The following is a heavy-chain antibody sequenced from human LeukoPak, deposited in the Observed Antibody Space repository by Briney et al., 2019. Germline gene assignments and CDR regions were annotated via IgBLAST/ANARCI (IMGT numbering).Heavy chain of an antibody. V-gene: IGHV5-51*01. Sequence: GESLKISCKGSGYSFTSYWIGWVRQMPGKGLEWMGIIYPGDSDTRYSPSFQGQVTISAEKSISTAYLQWSSLKASDTAMYYCATAAYYDILTGYYIAFDIWGQGTMVTVSS. CDR2: IYPGDSDT. J-gene: IGHJ3*02. CDR1: GYSFTSYW. CDR3: ATAAYYDILTGYYIAFDI. D-gene: IGHD3-9*01.